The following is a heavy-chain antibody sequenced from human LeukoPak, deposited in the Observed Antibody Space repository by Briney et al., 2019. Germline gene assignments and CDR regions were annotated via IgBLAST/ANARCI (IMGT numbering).Heavy chain of an antibody. J-gene: IGHJ4*02. Sequence: PGGSLRLSCAASGFTLSSYSMSWVRQAPGKGLEWVAVILNDGSSKYYADSVKGRFTISRDNSKNTLYLQMNSLRAEDTAVYYCRGYYYDSSGFYRDYWGQGTLVTVSS. CDR1: GFTLSSYS. D-gene: IGHD3-22*01. CDR2: ILNDGSSK. V-gene: IGHV3-30*03. CDR3: RGYYYDSSGFYRDY.